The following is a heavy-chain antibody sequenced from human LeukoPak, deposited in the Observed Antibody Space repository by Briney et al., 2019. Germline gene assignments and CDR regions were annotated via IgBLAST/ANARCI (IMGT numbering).Heavy chain of an antibody. D-gene: IGHD3-10*01. CDR2: INHSGST. CDR1: GGSFNGYY. Sequence: SETLSLTYAVYGGSFNGYYWSWIRQPPGKGLEWIGEINHSGSTNYNPSLKSRVNISVDPSKNQFSLRLSSVTAADTAVSYFSREDPRGDNGQDWGQGTLVTVSS. CDR3: SREDPRGDNGQD. J-gene: IGHJ4*02. V-gene: IGHV4-34*03.